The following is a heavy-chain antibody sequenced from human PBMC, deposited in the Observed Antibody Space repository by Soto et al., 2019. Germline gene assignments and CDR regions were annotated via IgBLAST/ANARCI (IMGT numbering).Heavy chain of an antibody. CDR2: IYYSGST. CDR1: GGSVSSGSYY. CDR3: ARDLSTDCSSTSCYPTYSYGMDV. Sequence: SETLSLTCTVSGGSVSSGSYYWSWIRQPPGKGLEWIGYIYYSGSTNYNPSLKSRVTISVDTSKNQFSLKLSSVTAADTAVYYCARDLSTDCSSTSCYPTYSYGMDVLGQGTTLTISS. J-gene: IGHJ6*02. V-gene: IGHV4-61*01. D-gene: IGHD2-2*01.